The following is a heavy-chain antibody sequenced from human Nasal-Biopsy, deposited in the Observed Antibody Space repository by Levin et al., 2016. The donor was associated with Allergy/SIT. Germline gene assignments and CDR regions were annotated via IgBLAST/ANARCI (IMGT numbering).Heavy chain of an antibody. CDR1: GFTFSSYS. CDR2: ITGSGDVT. CDR3: AKTGTYYDFWSGRKAPLNWFDP. D-gene: IGHD3-3*01. V-gene: IGHV3-23*01. J-gene: IGHJ5*02. Sequence: GESLKISCAASGFTFSSYSMSWVRQAPGKGLEWVSTITGSGDVTYIADSVKGRFTISRDNSENTLYLQMNSLRAEDTALYYCAKTGTYYDFWSGRKAPLNWFDPWGQGTLVTVSS.